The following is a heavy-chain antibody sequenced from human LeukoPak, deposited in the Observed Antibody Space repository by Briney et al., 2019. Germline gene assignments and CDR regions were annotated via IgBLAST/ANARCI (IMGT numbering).Heavy chain of an antibody. CDR2: ISSNGGST. V-gene: IGHV3-64*01. Sequence: GGSLRLSCAASGFTFSSYAMHWVRQVPGKGLEYVSAISSNGGSTYYANSVKGRFTISRDNSKNTLYLQMGSLRAEDMAVYYCARDLHGGYSYGPIDYWGQGTLVTVSS. D-gene: IGHD5-18*01. CDR3: ARDLHGGYSYGPIDY. CDR1: GFTFSSYA. J-gene: IGHJ4*02.